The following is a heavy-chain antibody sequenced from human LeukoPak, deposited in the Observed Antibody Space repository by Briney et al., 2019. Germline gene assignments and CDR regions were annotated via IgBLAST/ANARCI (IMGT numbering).Heavy chain of an antibody. CDR3: AAHYCGGDCYPHRDAFDI. CDR2: ISSSSSTI. Sequence: GGSLRLSYAASGFTFSSYSMNWVRQAPGKGLEWVSYISSSSSTIYYADSVKGRFTISRDNAKNSLYLQMNSLRAEDTAVYYCAAHYCGGDCYPHRDAFDIWGQGTMVTVSS. CDR1: GFTFSSYS. J-gene: IGHJ3*02. V-gene: IGHV3-48*01. D-gene: IGHD2-21*02.